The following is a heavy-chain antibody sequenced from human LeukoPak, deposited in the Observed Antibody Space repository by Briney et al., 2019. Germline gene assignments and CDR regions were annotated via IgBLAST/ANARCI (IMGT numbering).Heavy chain of an antibody. D-gene: IGHD6-19*01. CDR1: GSTFSSYA. V-gene: IGHV1-69*01. J-gene: IGHJ5*02. Sequence: SVKFSYHAAGSTFSSYAISWVRPAAGQGRGWRGGIIPIFGTGYYAQKFQGRLTITADESTNTAYMELSSLRSEDTAVYYCARLPTGYSSGWYDNSWFDPWGQGTLVTVSS. CDR2: IIPIFGTG. CDR3: ARLPTGYSSGWYDNSWFDP.